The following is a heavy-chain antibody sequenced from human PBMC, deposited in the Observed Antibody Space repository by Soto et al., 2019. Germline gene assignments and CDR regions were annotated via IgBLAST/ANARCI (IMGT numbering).Heavy chain of an antibody. CDR2: ISYDGGNQ. V-gene: IGHV3-30*18. D-gene: IGHD6-19*01. CDR1: GFTFNKHG. CDR3: AKAHGYSSGWRADS. J-gene: IGHJ4*02. Sequence: QVQLVESGGGVVQPGRSLRLSCAASGFTFNKHGMHWVRQPPGKGLEWVAAISYDGGNQFYADSVKGRFTISRDNSKDTVYLQLTTLRPEDAAVYYCAKAHGYSSGWRADSWGQGTRVTVSA.